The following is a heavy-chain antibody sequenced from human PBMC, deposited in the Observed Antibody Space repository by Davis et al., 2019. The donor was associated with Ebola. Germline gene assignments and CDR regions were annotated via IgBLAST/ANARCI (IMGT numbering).Heavy chain of an antibody. Sequence: SETLSLTCAVSGDSISSSNWWSWVRQPPGKGLEWIGEISQSGSTNYNPSLKSRVTISVDTSKNQFSLKLSSVTAADTAVYYCVLWLVPYFDYWGQGTLVTVSS. D-gene: IGHD6-19*01. CDR3: VLWLVPYFDY. J-gene: IGHJ4*02. CDR2: ISQSGST. CDR1: GDSISSSNW. V-gene: IGHV4-4*02.